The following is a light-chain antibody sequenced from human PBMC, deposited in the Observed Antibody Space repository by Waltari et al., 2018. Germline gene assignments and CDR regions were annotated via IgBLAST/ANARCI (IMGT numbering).Light chain of an antibody. CDR3: QQYYSVPRT. CDR1: QSVLFTSNNKNY. J-gene: IGKJ1*01. V-gene: IGKV4-1*01. Sequence: DIVMTQSPESLAVPLGERATIHCKSSQSVLFTSNNKNYLAWYQQKPGQPPKLLSYWASTREAGVPDRFSGSGCGTEFTLTIDSLQAEDVAVYHCQQYYSVPRTFGQGTKVEVK. CDR2: WAS.